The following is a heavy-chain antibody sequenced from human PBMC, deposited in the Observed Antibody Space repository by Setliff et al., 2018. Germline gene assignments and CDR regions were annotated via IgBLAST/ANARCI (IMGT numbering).Heavy chain of an antibody. CDR2: IKSKTDGGTT. CDR3: TRRITIFGVVIKNDY. CDR1: GFTFNAYA. D-gene: IGHD3-3*01. Sequence: GGSLRLSCAASGFTFNAYAMSWVRQAPGKGLEWVGRIKSKTDGGTTDYAAPVKGRFTISRDDSKNTLYLQMNSLKTEDTAVYYCTRRITIFGVVIKNDYWGQGTLVTVSS. J-gene: IGHJ4*02. V-gene: IGHV3-15*01.